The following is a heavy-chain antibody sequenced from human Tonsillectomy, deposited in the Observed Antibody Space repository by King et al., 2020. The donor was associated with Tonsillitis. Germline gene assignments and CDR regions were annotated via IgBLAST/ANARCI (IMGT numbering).Heavy chain of an antibody. J-gene: IGHJ4*01. Sequence: VQLVESGGGWVQPGGSLRLSCVASGFQIDKYNMNWVRQAPGRGLEWVSFINGNSSSTFYAPCVKGRFIISRDNGKNELYLHMNSLGGEDTAVYFCARELPSRWELPYVDVWGHGVQVSVS. D-gene: IGHD1-26*01. CDR2: INGNSSST. CDR3: ARELPSRWELPYVDV. CDR1: GFQIDKYN. V-gene: IGHV3-48*04.